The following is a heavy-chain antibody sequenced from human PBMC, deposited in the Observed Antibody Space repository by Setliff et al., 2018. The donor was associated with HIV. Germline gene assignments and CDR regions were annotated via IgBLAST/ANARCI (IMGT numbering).Heavy chain of an antibody. Sequence: SETLSLTCTVSGGSISGHYWSWIRQPPGRGLEWIGYIYSSGSTNFNPPLKSRVTISVDTSKNQFSLKLSSVTAADMAVYYCARHSGVASPNWFDPWGQGTLVTV. CDR2: IYSSGST. CDR3: ARHSGVASPNWFDP. CDR1: GGSISGHY. J-gene: IGHJ5*02. D-gene: IGHD3-10*01. V-gene: IGHV4-4*09.